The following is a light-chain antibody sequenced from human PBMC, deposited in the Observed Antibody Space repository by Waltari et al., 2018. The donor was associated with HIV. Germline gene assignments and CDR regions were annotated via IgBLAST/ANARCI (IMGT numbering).Light chain of an antibody. Sequence: SYELTQPPSVSVSPGQTARITCSGDTLPKKYAHWYQQKSGQAPVLVIYEDIKRPSGILERFSGSSSGTMAILTISGAQVEDEADYYCYSTESNGNHRVFGGGTKLTVL. CDR3: YSTESNGNHRV. CDR2: EDI. CDR1: TLPKKY. V-gene: IGLV3-10*01. J-gene: IGLJ3*02.